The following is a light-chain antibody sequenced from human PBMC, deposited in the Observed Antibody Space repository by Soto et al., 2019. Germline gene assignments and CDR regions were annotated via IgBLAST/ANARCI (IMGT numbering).Light chain of an antibody. CDR1: QSLLHITGETF. CDR3: MQSTQLPPT. Sequence: DVVMTQTPLSLSVAPGQPASISCKSSQSLLHITGETFLFWYLQKPGQSPQLLIYEVSTRVSVVPDRFSGSGSVTDFTLEISRVETDDVGIYCCMQSTQLPPTFGQGTRLGIE. V-gene: IGKV2D-29*02. J-gene: IGKJ5*01. CDR2: EVS.